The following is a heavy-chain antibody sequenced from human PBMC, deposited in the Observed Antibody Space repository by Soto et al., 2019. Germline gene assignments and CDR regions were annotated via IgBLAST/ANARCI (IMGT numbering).Heavy chain of an antibody. CDR2: ISGSGGST. Sequence: PGGSLRLSCAASGFTFSSYAMSWVRQAPGKGLEWVSSISGSGGSTYYADSVKGRFTISRDNSKNTLYLQMNSLRAEDTAVYYCASLASYRGGDCSANWGQGTLVTVSS. J-gene: IGHJ4*02. CDR1: GFTFSSYA. CDR3: ASLASYRGGDCSAN. V-gene: IGHV3-23*01. D-gene: IGHD2-21*02.